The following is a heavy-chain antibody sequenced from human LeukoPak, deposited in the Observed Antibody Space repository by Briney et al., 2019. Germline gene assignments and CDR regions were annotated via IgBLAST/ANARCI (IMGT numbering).Heavy chain of an antibody. CDR2: IKQDGSEK. J-gene: IGHJ6*02. CDR1: GFTFSSYW. Sequence: GGSLRLSCAASGFTFSSYWMSWVRQAPGKGLEWVANIKQDGSEKYYVDSVKGRFTISRDNAKNSLYLQMNSLRAEDTAVYYCARPYYYDSSGYPIMDVWGQGTTVTVSS. D-gene: IGHD3-22*01. V-gene: IGHV3-7*01. CDR3: ARPYYYDSSGYPIMDV.